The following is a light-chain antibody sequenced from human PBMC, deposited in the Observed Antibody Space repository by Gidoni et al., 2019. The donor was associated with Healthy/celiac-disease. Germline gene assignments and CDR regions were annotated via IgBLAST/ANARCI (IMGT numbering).Light chain of an antibody. V-gene: IGKV1-33*01. Sequence: DIQMTQSPSSLSASVGDRVTITCQASQDISNYLNWYQQKPGKAPKLQIYDASNLETGVPSRFSGSGSGTDFTFTISSLQPEDIATYYCQQYDNLITFGQXTRLEIK. CDR1: QDISNY. J-gene: IGKJ5*01. CDR3: QQYDNLIT. CDR2: DAS.